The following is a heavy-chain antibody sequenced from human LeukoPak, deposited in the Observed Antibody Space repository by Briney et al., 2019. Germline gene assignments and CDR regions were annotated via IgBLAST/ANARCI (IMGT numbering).Heavy chain of an antibody. J-gene: IGHJ4*02. CDR3: ARRYYDFGYPSFDY. Sequence: GESLKISCKGSGYSFTSYWIGWVRQMPGKGLEWMGIIYPGDSDTRYSPSFQGQVTISADKSISTAYLQWSSLKASDTAMYYCARRYYDFGYPSFDYWGQGTLSPSPQ. D-gene: IGHD3-3*01. CDR2: IYPGDSDT. CDR1: GYSFTSYW. V-gene: IGHV5-51*01.